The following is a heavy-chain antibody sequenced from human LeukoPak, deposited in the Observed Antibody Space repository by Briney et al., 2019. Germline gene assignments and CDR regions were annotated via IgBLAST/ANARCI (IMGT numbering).Heavy chain of an antibody. CDR2: IYTSGST. J-gene: IGHJ4*02. V-gene: IGHV4-4*07. CDR1: GGSISSYY. Sequence: SETLSLTCTVSGGSISSYYWSWIRQPAGKGLEWIWRIYTSGSTNDNASLKSRVSMSVDTSKNQFSLKRSAVTAADTAVFYCARENSGSYSEFDYWGQGTLVTVSS. D-gene: IGHD1-26*01. CDR3: ARENSGSYSEFDY.